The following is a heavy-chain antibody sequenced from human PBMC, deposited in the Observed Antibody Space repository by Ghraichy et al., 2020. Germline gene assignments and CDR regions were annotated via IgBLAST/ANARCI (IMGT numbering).Heavy chain of an antibody. CDR2: TYHSGCT. D-gene: IGHD2-2*01. Sequence: SETLSLTCAVSGGSISSDGFSWTWIRQPQGKGLEWIGYTYHSGCTYYNPSLQSRVTISVDRSGTQFSLKLDSVTAADTAVYYCARYNGTTWYYFGLDVWGQGATVTVSS. J-gene: IGHJ6*02. CDR1: GGSISSDGFS. V-gene: IGHV4-30-2*01. CDR3: ARYNGTTWYYFGLDV.